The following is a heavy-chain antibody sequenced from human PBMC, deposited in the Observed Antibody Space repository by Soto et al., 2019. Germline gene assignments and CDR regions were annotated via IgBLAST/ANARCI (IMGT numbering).Heavy chain of an antibody. CDR1: GFTFSSYG. CDR3: AKSPYYYDSSGIDY. J-gene: IGHJ4*02. CDR2: ISYDGSNK. V-gene: IGHV3-30*18. Sequence: HPGGSLRLSCAASGFTFSSYGMHWVRQAPGKGLEWVAVISYDGSNKYYADSVKGRFTISRDNSKNTLYLQMNSLRAEDTAVYYCAKSPYYYDSSGIDYWGQGTLVTVSS. D-gene: IGHD3-22*01.